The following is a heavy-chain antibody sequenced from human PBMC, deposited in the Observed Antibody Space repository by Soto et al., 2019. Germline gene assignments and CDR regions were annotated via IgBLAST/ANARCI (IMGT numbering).Heavy chain of an antibody. Sequence: ASVKVSCKASGYTFTSYAMHWVRQAPGQRLEWMGWINAGNGNTKYSQKFQGRVTITRDTSASTAYMELSSLRSEDTAVYYCARVSGPIAARSLHYYYGMDVWGQGTTVTVSS. D-gene: IGHD6-6*01. V-gene: IGHV1-3*01. CDR2: INAGNGNT. J-gene: IGHJ6*02. CDR3: ARVSGPIAARSLHYYYGMDV. CDR1: GYTFTSYA.